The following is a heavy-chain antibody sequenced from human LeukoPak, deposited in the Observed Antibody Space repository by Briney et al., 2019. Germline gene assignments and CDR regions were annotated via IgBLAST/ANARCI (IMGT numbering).Heavy chain of an antibody. J-gene: IGHJ4*02. Sequence: GSLRLSCAASGFTFSSYSMNWVRRAPGKGLGWVSSISSSSSYIYYADSVKGRFTISRDNAKNSLYLQMNSLRAEDTAVYYCVRVHGWAFDYWGQGALVTVSS. CDR2: ISSSSSYI. D-gene: IGHD3-10*01. V-gene: IGHV3-21*04. CDR1: GFTFSSYS. CDR3: VRVHGWAFDY.